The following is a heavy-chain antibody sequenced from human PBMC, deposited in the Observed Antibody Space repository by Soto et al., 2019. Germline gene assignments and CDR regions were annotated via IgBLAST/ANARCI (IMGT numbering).Heavy chain of an antibody. Sequence: QVQLQESGPGLVEPSGTLSLTCAVSGASIGTNNWWSWVRQPPGKGLEWIGEVYHSGTTNCNPSPKSRVTISIDKSKNPFSLTLTSMTAADTALYYCAVPGRGDFDYWSQGTLVTVSS. CDR2: VYHSGTT. CDR3: AVPGRGDFDY. V-gene: IGHV4-4*02. CDR1: GASIGTNNW. J-gene: IGHJ4*02. D-gene: IGHD5-12*01.